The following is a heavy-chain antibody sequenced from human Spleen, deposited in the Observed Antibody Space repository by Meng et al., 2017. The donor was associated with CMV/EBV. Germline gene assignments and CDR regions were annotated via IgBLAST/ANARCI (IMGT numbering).Heavy chain of an antibody. CDR3: ARAGATVSTSNNWFDP. Sequence: FTFSSYSMSWVRQAPGKGLEWVSSISSSNTYIYYADSLKGRFTISRDNAKNSVYLQINSLRAEDSAVYCCARAGATVSTSNNWFDPWGQGTLVTVSS. CDR1: FTFSSYS. D-gene: IGHD4-11*01. J-gene: IGHJ5*02. V-gene: IGHV3-21*01. CDR2: ISSSNTYI.